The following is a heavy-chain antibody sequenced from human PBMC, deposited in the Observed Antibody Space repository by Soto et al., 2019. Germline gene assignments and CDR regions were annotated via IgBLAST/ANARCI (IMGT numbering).Heavy chain of an antibody. CDR1: VGSISSGDYY. J-gene: IGHJ4*02. V-gene: IGHV4-30-4*01. CDR3: DRFIAAAGTFDY. Sequence: SETLSLTCTVSVGSISSGDYYWSWIRHPPGKGLEWIGYIYYSWSTYYNPSLKSRVTISVDTSKNKFSLKLSYVTAADTAVYYCDRFIAAAGTFDYWGQGTMVTVSS. CDR2: IYYSWST. D-gene: IGHD6-13*01.